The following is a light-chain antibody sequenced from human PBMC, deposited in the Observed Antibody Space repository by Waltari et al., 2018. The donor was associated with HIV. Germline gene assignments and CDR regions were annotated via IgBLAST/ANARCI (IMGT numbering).Light chain of an antibody. CDR1: QSVDEN. CDR3: QQSYNMHT. V-gene: IGKV1-39*01. Sequence: DIQMTQSPSSLSASVGDRVTITCRASQSVDENLNWYQQRPGKAPKLLIYGASTLETGVPSRFSGSGSGRDFTLTISSLQAEDFATYYCQQSYNMHTFGQGTRLDIK. J-gene: IGKJ2*01. CDR2: GAS.